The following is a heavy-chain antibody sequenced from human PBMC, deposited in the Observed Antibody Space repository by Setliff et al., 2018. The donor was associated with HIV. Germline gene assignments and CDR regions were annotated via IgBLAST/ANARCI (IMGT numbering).Heavy chain of an antibody. CDR2: ISAYNGNT. D-gene: IGHD6-13*01. CDR3: ARGLGSSSWYVDVDAFDI. V-gene: IGHV1-18*01. J-gene: IGHJ3*02. CDR1: GYTFTSYG. Sequence: GASVKVSCKASGYTFTSYGISWVRQAPGQGLEWMGWISAYNGNTNYAQKLQGRATMTTDTSTSTAYMELRSLRSDDTAVYYCARGLGSSSWYVDVDAFDIWGQGTMVTVSS.